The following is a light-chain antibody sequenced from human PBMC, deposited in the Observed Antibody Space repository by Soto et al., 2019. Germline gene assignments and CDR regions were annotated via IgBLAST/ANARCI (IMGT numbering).Light chain of an antibody. CDR3: QQSHNLPLT. CDR1: HDIYNY. J-gene: IGKJ4*01. CDR2: DAS. Sequence: DIQMTQSTSSLSASVGDRVTSTCQATHDIYNYLNWYQQKPGKAPELLIYDASNLERGVPSRFSGSGSGTDFTLAISGLQPEDIATYYCQQSHNLPLTFGGGTKVQFK. V-gene: IGKV1-33*01.